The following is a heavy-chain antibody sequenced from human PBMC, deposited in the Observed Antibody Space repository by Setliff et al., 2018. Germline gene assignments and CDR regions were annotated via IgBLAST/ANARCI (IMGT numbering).Heavy chain of an antibody. CDR1: GYSISSGYY. J-gene: IGHJ4*02. CDR2: INHSGST. Sequence: SETLSLTCTVSGYSISSGYYWGRIRQPPGKGLEWIGEINHSGSTNYNPSLKSRVTISVDTSKNQFSLKLSSVTAADTALYYCTVYNTGSSKDHYWGQGTPVTVSS. V-gene: IGHV4-38-2*02. D-gene: IGHD2-8*02. CDR3: TVYNTGSSKDHY.